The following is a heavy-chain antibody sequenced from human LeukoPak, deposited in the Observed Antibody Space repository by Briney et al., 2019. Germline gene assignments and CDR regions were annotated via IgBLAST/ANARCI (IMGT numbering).Heavy chain of an antibody. D-gene: IGHD2-2*02. Sequence: SVKLSRTASGCTFTSYAISWVRQAPGQGLEWVGRIILILGIANYAQKFQDRVTITADKSTSPDYMELSSLRSEDTAVYYCAREGAVVVPAAIRAFNWCDPWGQGTLVTVSS. CDR3: AREGAVVVPAAIRAFNWCDP. J-gene: IGHJ5*02. V-gene: IGHV1-69*04. CDR1: GCTFTSYA. CDR2: IILILGIA.